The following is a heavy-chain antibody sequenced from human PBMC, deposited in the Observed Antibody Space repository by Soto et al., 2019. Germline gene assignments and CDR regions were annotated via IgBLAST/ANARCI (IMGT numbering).Heavy chain of an antibody. D-gene: IGHD6-25*01. Sequence: SETLSLTCAVSGGSISSSNWWSWVRQPPGKGLEWIGEINHSGSTNYNPSLKSRVTISVDTSKNRFSLKLSSVTAADTAVYYCARGFARLSRKNWFDPWGQGTLVTVSS. V-gene: IGHV4-4*02. CDR3: ARGFARLSRKNWFDP. J-gene: IGHJ5*02. CDR1: GGSISSSNW. CDR2: INHSGST.